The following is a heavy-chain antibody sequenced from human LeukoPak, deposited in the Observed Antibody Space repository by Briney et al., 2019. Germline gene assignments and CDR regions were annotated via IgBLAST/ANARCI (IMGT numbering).Heavy chain of an antibody. CDR2: IYYSGST. J-gene: IGHJ2*01. CDR1: GDSIRSYY. CDR3: ARVTSANGYFDV. D-gene: IGHD1-20*01. V-gene: IGHV4-59*01. Sequence: PSETLSLSCTVSGDSIRSYYWSWIRQPPGKGLEWIGNIYYSGSTNYNPSLKSRVTISIDTSKNQFSLKLSSVTAADTAVYYCARVTSANGYFDVWGHPTLVTVSS.